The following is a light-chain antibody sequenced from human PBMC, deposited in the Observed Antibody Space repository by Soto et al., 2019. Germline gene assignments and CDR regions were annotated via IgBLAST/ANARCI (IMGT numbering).Light chain of an antibody. CDR3: ATWDDNLSGVV. J-gene: IGLJ3*02. Sequence: QSVLTQPPSVSGTPGQRVTISCSGSNSNIGYNSVYWYQQLPGTAPKLLIYRSHERPSGVPDRFSGSKSGTSASLAISGPRSEDEADYSCATWDDNLSGVVFGGGTKLTVL. CDR1: NSNIGYNS. V-gene: IGLV1-47*01. CDR2: RSH.